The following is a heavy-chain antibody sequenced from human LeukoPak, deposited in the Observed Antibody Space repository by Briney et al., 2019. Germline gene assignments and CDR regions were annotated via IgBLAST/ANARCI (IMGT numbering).Heavy chain of an antibody. D-gene: IGHD1-26*01. CDR3: AREIVGAKTFDY. V-gene: IGHV4-30-2*01. J-gene: IGHJ4*02. CDR1: GGSISSGGYS. Sequence: SETLSLTCAVSGGSISSGGYSWSWIRQPPGKGLEWIGYIYHSGSTYYNPSLKSRVTISVDTSKNQFSLKLSSVTVADTAVYYCAREIVGAKTFDYWGQGTLVTVSS. CDR2: IYHSGST.